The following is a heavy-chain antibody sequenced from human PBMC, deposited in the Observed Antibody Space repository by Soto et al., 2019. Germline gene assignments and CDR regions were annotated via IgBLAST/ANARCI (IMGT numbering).Heavy chain of an antibody. D-gene: IGHD3-10*01. CDR1: GGSFSSYV. J-gene: IGHJ6*02. CDR2: ISPMFGTP. Sequence: GASVKVSCKASGGSFSSYVTSWVRQAPGQGLEWLGGISPMFGTPNYAQKFQGRLTITADESTSTAYMQMSSLRSEDTAVYYCARDKSSLYFGSSYGMDVWGQGTTVTVSS. V-gene: IGHV1-69*13. CDR3: ARDKSSLYFGSSYGMDV.